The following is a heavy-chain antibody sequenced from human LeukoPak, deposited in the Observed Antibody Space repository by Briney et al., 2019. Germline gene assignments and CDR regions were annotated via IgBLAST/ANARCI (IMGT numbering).Heavy chain of an antibody. Sequence: GESLKISCKGSGYSFTSYWIGWVRQMPGKGLEWMGIIYPGDSDTRYSPSFQGQVTISADKSISTAYLQWSSLKASGTAMYYCARHSTVTLIRYGMDVWGQGTTVTVSS. D-gene: IGHD4-4*01. CDR1: GYSFTSYW. CDR3: ARHSTVTLIRYGMDV. CDR2: IYPGDSDT. J-gene: IGHJ6*02. V-gene: IGHV5-51*01.